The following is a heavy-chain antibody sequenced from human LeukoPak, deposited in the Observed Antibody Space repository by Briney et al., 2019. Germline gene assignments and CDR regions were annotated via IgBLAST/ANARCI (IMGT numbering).Heavy chain of an antibody. Sequence: SETLSLTCTVSGGSISSSSYYWGWIRQPPGKGLEWIGSIYYSGSTNYNPSLKSRVTISVDTSKNQFSLKLSSVTAADTAVYYCARVGNDYGDYLGFDYWGQGILVTVSS. J-gene: IGHJ4*02. V-gene: IGHV4-39*07. CDR2: IYYSGST. CDR1: GGSISSSSYY. D-gene: IGHD4-17*01. CDR3: ARVGNDYGDYLGFDY.